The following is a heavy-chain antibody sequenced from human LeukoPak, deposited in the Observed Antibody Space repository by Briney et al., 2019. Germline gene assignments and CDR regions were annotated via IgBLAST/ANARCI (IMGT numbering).Heavy chain of an antibody. CDR2: INQDGSEK. CDR3: ARDPRRRYYDSSGLVDY. Sequence: PGGSLRLSCAASGFTFSSYWMSWVRQAPGKGLEWVADINQDGSEKYYVDSVKGRFTISRDNAKNSLYLQMNSLRAEDTAVYYCARDPRRRYYDSSGLVDYWGQGTLVTVSA. CDR1: GFTFSSYW. V-gene: IGHV3-7*01. D-gene: IGHD3-22*01. J-gene: IGHJ4*02.